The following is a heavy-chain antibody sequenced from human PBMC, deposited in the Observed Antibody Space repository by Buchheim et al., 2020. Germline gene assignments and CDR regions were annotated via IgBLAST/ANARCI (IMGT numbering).Heavy chain of an antibody. D-gene: IGHD3-10*01. CDR1: GYTFTSYY. CDR3: ASGTMVRGTDYYYYGMDV. V-gene: IGHV1-46*01. Sequence: QVQLVQSGAEVKKPGASVKVSCKASGYTFTSYYMHWVRQAPGQGLEWMGIINPSGGSTSYAQKFQGRVTMTRATSPSTVYMELSRLRSDDTAVYYCASGTMVRGTDYYYYGMDVWGQGTT. CDR2: INPSGGST. J-gene: IGHJ6*02.